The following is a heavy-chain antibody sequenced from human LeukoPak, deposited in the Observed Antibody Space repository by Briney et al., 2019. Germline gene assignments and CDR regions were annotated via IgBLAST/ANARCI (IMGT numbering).Heavy chain of an antibody. D-gene: IGHD1/OR15-1a*01. V-gene: IGHV4-34*01. Sequence: SETLSLTCAVYGGSFSGYYWSWIRQPPGKGLEWIGEINHGGSTNYNPSLKSRVTISVDTSKNQFSLKLSSVTAADTAVYYCARAIYLTRSTPKKKGSWFDRWGQGTLVTVSS. J-gene: IGHJ5*02. CDR2: INHGGST. CDR1: GGSFSGYY. CDR3: ARAIYLTRSTPKKKGSWFDR.